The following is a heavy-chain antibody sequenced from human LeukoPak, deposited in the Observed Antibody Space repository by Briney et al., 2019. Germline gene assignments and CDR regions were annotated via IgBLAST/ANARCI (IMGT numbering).Heavy chain of an antibody. D-gene: IGHD1-1*01. J-gene: IGHJ5*02. CDR3: ARDDFGTNWFDP. CDR2: IYYSGST. V-gene: IGHV4-59*01. Sequence: PETLSLTCTVSGGSISSYYWSWIRQPPGKGLEWIGYIYYSGSTNYNPSLKSRVTISVDTSKNQFSLKLSSVTAADTAVYYCARDDFGTNWFDPWGQGTLVTVSS. CDR1: GGSISSYY.